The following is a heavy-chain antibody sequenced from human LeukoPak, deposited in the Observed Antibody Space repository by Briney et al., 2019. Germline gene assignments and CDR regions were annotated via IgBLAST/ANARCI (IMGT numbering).Heavy chain of an antibody. CDR2: IYSGGST. D-gene: IGHD3-10*01. V-gene: IGHV3-66*01. CDR3: ARDTMVRGRNYGMDV. Sequence: GGSLRLSCAASGFTVSSNYMSWVRQAPGKGLEWVSVIYSGGSTYYADSVKGRFTISRDNSKNTLCLQMNSLRAEDTAVYYCARDTMVRGRNYGMDVWGQGTTVTVSS. J-gene: IGHJ6*02. CDR1: GFTVSSNY.